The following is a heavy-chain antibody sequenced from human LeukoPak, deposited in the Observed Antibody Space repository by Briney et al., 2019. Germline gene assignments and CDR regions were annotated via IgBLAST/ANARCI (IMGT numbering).Heavy chain of an antibody. Sequence: PGGSLRLSCAASGFTFSSYAIHWVRQAPGKGLEWVAVISYDGSNKYYADSVKGRFTISRDNSKNTLYLQMNSLRAEDTAVYYCAREQLWPAVFDYWGQGTLVTVSS. CDR2: ISYDGSNK. V-gene: IGHV3-30-3*01. CDR3: AREQLWPAVFDY. CDR1: GFTFSSYA. D-gene: IGHD5-18*01. J-gene: IGHJ4*02.